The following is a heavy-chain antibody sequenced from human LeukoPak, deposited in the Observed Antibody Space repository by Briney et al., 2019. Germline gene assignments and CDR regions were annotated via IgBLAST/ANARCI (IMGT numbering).Heavy chain of an antibody. J-gene: IGHJ5*02. D-gene: IGHD2-8*01. CDR1: GYTFTSYY. CDR3: ARDMLAVPSNWFDP. CDR2: INPSGGGT. Sequence: ASVKVSCKASGYTFTSYYIHWVRQAPGQGLEWMGVINPSGGGTSYAQKFQGRVTMTRDTSTSTVYMNLRSLRSEDTAVYFCARDMLAVPSNWFDPWGQGTLVTVSS. V-gene: IGHV1-46*01.